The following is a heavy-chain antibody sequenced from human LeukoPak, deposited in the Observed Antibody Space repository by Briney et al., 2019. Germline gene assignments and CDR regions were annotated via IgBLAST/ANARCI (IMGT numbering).Heavy chain of an antibody. D-gene: IGHD2-2*02. V-gene: IGHV3-23*01. CDR1: GFTFRNSA. J-gene: IGHJ5*02. CDR3: AKSGCSSTSCYSILSGWLDP. CDR2: FTGGDGSA. Sequence: GGSLRLSCAASGFTFRNSAMSWVRQAPGKGLEWVSTFTGGDGSAYYADSVKGRFTISRDNSKNTLYLQMNSLRAEDTAVYYCAKSGCSSTSCYSILSGWLDPWGQGTLVTVSS.